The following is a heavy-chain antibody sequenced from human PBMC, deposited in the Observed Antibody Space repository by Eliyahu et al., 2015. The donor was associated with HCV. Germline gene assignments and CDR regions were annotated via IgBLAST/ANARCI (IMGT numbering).Heavy chain of an antibody. J-gene: IGHJ4*02. CDR3: ASVRDSSGYYLPYFDY. Sequence: QLQLQESGPGLVKPSETLSLTCTVSCGSISSSSYYWGWIRQPPGKGLGWGGGVSYSGGTYYNPSLKSRVTISVDTSKNQFSLKLSSVTAADTAVYYCASVRDSSGYYLPYFDYWGQGTLVTVSS. CDR2: VSYSGGT. CDR1: CGSISSSSYY. D-gene: IGHD3-22*01. V-gene: IGHV4-39*01.